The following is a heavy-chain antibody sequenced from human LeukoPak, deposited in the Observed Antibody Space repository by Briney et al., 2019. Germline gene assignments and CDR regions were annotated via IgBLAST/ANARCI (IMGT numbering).Heavy chain of an antibody. CDR3: AREVAAAGTDYYYYMDV. J-gene: IGHJ6*03. V-gene: IGHV3-30*04. Sequence: GGSLRLSCAASGFTFSSYAMHWVRRAPGKGLEWVAVISYDGSNKYYADSVKGRFTISRDNSKNTLYLQMNSLRAEDTAVYYCAREVAAAGTDYYYYMDVWGKGTTVTVSS. CDR2: ISYDGSNK. CDR1: GFTFSSYA. D-gene: IGHD6-13*01.